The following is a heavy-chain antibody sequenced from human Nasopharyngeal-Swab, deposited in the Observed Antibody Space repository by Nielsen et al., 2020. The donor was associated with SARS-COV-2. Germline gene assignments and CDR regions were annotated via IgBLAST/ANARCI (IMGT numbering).Heavy chain of an antibody. CDR3: AKSRIDMIVVALFDY. V-gene: IGHV4-39*01. J-gene: IGHJ4*02. CDR2: IYYRGST. Sequence: SETLSLTCTVSGGSISSTSYYWGWIRQPPGKGLQWLGIIYYRGSTYYNPALKSRVTISVDTSKNQFFLKLNSGTAADTAVYYCAKSRIDMIVVALFDYWGQGTLVTVSS. D-gene: IGHD3-22*01. CDR1: GGSISSTSYY.